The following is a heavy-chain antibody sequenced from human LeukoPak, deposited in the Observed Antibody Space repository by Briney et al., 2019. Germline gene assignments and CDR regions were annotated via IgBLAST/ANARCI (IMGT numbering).Heavy chain of an antibody. CDR2: TYYRSRWYS. CDR3: AGETEGDLSDSSWTDRYLQH. J-gene: IGHJ1*01. V-gene: IGHV6-1*01. CDR1: GDSVSSHSAA. Sequence: SQTLSLTCAVSGDSVSSHSAAWNWIRQSPSRGLEWLGRTYYRSRWYSHYALSVKSRISIDPDTSKNQFSLQLNSVTPEDTAVYFCAGETEGDLSDSSWTDRYLQHWGQGTLVTVST. D-gene: IGHD6-13*01.